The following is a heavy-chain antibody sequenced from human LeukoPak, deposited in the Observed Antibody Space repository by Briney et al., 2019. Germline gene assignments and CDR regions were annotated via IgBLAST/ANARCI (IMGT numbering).Heavy chain of an antibody. J-gene: IGHJ4*02. Sequence: SETLSLTCTVSGGSISSYYWSWIRQPPGKGLEWIGYIYYSGSTNYNPSLKSRVTISVDTSKNQFSLKLSSVTAADTAVYYCAREYYGSGSYPSFDYCGQGTLVTVSS. CDR1: GGSISSYY. CDR3: AREYYGSGSYPSFDY. D-gene: IGHD3-10*01. V-gene: IGHV4-59*01. CDR2: IYYSGST.